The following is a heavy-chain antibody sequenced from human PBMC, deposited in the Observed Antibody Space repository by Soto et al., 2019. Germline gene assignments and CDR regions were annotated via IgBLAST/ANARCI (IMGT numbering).Heavy chain of an antibody. D-gene: IGHD3-9*01. CDR3: ARGGRYFDWLFRDAFDI. CDR2: IYYSGST. CDR1: GGSISSYY. Sequence: SETLSLTCTVSGGSISSYYWSWIRQPPGKGLEWIGYIYYSGSTNYNPSLKSRVTISVDTSKNQFSLKLSSVAAADTAVYYCARGGRYFDWLFRDAFDIWGQGTMVTVS. V-gene: IGHV4-59*01. J-gene: IGHJ3*02.